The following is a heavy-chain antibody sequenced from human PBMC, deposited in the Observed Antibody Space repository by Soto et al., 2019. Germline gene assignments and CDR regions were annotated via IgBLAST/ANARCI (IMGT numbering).Heavy chain of an antibody. CDR1: GFIFTNYA. J-gene: IGHJ3*01. CDR3: VREGRGYFDF. Sequence: GGSLRLSCAASGFIFTNYAMNWVRQAPGKGLEWVSVIGGRGNSAYYADSVQGRFTISRDNSKNTLSLQMSSLTADDTAIYYCVREGRGYFDFWGRGTMVTVSS. V-gene: IGHV3-23*01. D-gene: IGHD5-12*01. CDR2: IGGRGNSA.